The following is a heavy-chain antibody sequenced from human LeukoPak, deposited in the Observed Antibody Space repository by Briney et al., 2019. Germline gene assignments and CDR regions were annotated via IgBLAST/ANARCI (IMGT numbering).Heavy chain of an antibody. D-gene: IGHD1-14*01. CDR3: MTSLAPENTADY. Sequence: SETLSLTCNVSGGSISSNNHYWGWIRQPPGKGLEWIGSIYYSGTTYYNPSLKSRVTISVDTSKNQFSMKLNSVTAADTAVYYCMTSLAPENTADYWGQGTLVTVSS. V-gene: IGHV4-39*01. J-gene: IGHJ4*02. CDR1: GGSISSNNHY. CDR2: IYYSGTT.